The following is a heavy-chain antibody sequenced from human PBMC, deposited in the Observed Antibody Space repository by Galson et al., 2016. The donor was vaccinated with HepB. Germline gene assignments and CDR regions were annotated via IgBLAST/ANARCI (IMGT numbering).Heavy chain of an antibody. D-gene: IGHD5-12*01. Sequence: ETLSLTCTVSGDPISAHGAYWGWIRQPPGKGLDWIASISHTGSTYPNPSLKSRVTLSVDTSKNQLSLRLSSVTAADTAVYFCARGRYSYGCLDYWGQGSLVTVSS. CDR1: GDPISAHGAY. CDR2: ISHTGST. J-gene: IGHJ4*02. V-gene: IGHV4-38-2*02. CDR3: ARGRYSYGCLDY.